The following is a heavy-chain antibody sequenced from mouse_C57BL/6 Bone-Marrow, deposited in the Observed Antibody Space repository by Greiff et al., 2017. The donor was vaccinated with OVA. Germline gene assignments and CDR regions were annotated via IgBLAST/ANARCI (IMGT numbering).Heavy chain of an antibody. V-gene: IGHV1-69*01. Sequence: QVQLKQPGAELVMPGASVKLSCKASGYTFTSYWMHWVKQRPGQGLEWIGEIDPSDSYTNYNQKFKGKSTLTVDKSSSTAYMQLSSLTSEDSAVYYCARYDGHWGQGTSVTVSS. J-gene: IGHJ4*01. CDR3: ARYDGH. D-gene: IGHD2-3*01. CDR1: GYTFTSYW. CDR2: IDPSDSYT.